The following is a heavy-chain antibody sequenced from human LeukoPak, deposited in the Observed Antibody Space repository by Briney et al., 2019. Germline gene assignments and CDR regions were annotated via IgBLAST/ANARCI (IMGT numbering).Heavy chain of an antibody. J-gene: IGHJ4*02. D-gene: IGHD2-15*01. CDR3: ARDRDCGDGGCYPHFDY. CDR2: IRQDGSDK. V-gene: IGHV3-7*01. CDR1: GFTFSSNW. Sequence: GGSLRLSCAASGFTFSSNWMSWVRQAPGQGLELVANIRQDGSDKYYMDSVKGRFTISRDNAKNSLSLQMNSLRFEDTAVYYWARDRDCGDGGCYPHFDYWGQGVRVTVSS.